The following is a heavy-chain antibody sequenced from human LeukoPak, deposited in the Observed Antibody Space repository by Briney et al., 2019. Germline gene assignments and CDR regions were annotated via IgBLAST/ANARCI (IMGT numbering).Heavy chain of an antibody. D-gene: IGHD3-10*01. CDR3: ARGLYYYGSGSYFPPFDY. Sequence: SETLSLTCAVYGGSFSGYYWSWIRQPPGKGLEWIGEINHSGSTNYNPSLKSRVTISVDTSKNQFSLKLSSVTAADTAVYYCARGLYYYGSGSYFPPFDYWGQGTLVTVSS. J-gene: IGHJ4*02. CDR2: INHSGST. V-gene: IGHV4-34*01. CDR1: GGSFSGYY.